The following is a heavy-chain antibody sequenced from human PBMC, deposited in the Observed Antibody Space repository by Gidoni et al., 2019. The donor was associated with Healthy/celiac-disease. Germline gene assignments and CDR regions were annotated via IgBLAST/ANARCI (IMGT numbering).Heavy chain of an antibody. J-gene: IGHJ6*03. CDR3: TREGYSNYDQYYYMDV. V-gene: IGHV3-49*05. CDR2: IRSKAYGGTT. D-gene: IGHD4-4*01. Sequence: EVQLVESGGGLGKPGRSLRLSCTASGVTLGDYAMSWFRQAPGKGLEWVGFIRSKAYGGTTEYAASVKGRFTISRDDSKSIAYLQMNSLKTEDTAVYYCTREGYSNYDQYYYMDVWGKGTTVTVSS. CDR1: GVTLGDYA.